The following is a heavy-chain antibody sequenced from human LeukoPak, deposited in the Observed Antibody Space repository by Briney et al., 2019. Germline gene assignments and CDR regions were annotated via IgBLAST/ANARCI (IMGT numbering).Heavy chain of an antibody. D-gene: IGHD3-10*01. CDR3: ARSELLWFGGVNSGFDY. CDR1: GGSISSYY. CDR2: IYYSGTT. J-gene: IGHJ4*02. Sequence: PSETLSLTYTVSGGSISSYYWSWIRQPPGKGLEWIGYIYYSGTTNYNPSLKSRVTISVDTSKNQFSLKLSSVTAADTAVYYCARSELLWFGGVNSGFDYWGQGTLVTVSS. V-gene: IGHV4-59*01.